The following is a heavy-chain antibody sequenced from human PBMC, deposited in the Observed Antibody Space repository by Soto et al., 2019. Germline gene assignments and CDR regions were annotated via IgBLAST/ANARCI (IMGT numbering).Heavy chain of an antibody. CDR1: GYTFTGYY. CDR3: SGRATYYDFWSGYYDAFDI. V-gene: IGHV1-2*02. Sequence: ASVKVSCKASGYTFTGYYMHWVRQAPGQGLEWMGWINPNSGGTNYAQKFQGRVTMTRDTSISTAYMELSRLRSDDTAVYYCSGRATYYDFWSGYYDAFDIWGQGTMVTVSS. D-gene: IGHD3-3*01. J-gene: IGHJ3*02. CDR2: INPNSGGT.